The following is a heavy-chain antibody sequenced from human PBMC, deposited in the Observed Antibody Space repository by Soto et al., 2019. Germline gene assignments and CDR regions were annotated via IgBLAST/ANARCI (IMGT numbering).Heavy chain of an antibody. Sequence: GASVKVSCKASGYTFTSYGISWVRQAPGQGLEWMGWISAYNGNTNYAQKLQGRVTMTTDTSTSTAYMELRSLRSDDTAVYYCARYCTNGVCCGPAGGVYYYYGMDVWGQGTTVTVS. D-gene: IGHD2-8*01. CDR2: ISAYNGNT. V-gene: IGHV1-18*04. CDR1: GYTFTSYG. J-gene: IGHJ6*02. CDR3: ARYCTNGVCCGPAGGVYYYYGMDV.